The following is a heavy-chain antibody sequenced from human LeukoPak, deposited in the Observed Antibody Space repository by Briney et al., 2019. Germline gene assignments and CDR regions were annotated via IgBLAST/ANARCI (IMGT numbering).Heavy chain of an antibody. D-gene: IGHD3-22*01. V-gene: IGHV3-33*01. CDR2: IWYDGSNK. CDR3: ARGSQLRTYYDSSGTDYYGIDV. Sequence: GGSLRLSCAASGFTFSSYGMHWVRQAPGKGLEWVAVIWYDGSNKYYADSVKGRFTISRDNSKNTLYLQMNSLRAEDTAVYYCARGSQLRTYYDSSGTDYYGIDVWGQGTTVTVSS. J-gene: IGHJ6*02. CDR1: GFTFSSYG.